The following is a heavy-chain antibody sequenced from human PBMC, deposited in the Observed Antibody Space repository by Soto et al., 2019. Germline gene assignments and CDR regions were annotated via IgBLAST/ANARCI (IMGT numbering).Heavy chain of an antibody. CDR2: ISYDGSNK. J-gene: IGHJ4*02. Sequence: PGGSLRLSCAASGFTFSSYGMHWVRQAPGKGLEWVAVISYDGSNKYYADSVKGRFTISRDNSKNTLYLQMNSLRAEDTAVYYCASPRGFRRPLDYWGQGTLVTVSS. CDR3: ASPRGFRRPLDY. CDR1: GFTFSSYG. D-gene: IGHD3-10*01. V-gene: IGHV3-30*03.